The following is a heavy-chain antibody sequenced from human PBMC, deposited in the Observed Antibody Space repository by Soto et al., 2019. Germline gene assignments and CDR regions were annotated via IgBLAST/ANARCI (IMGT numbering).Heavy chain of an antibody. J-gene: IGHJ6*03. CDR1: GGSISSYY. CDR3: ARDRRESSSVAITYYYYMDV. Sequence: SETLSLTCAVSGGSISSYYWTWIRQPPGKGLEWIGYIYYSGSTNYNPSLKSRVTISVDTSKNQFSLKLSSVTAADTAVYYCARDRRESSSVAITYYYYMDVWGKGTTVTVSS. CDR2: IYYSGST. D-gene: IGHD6-6*01. V-gene: IGHV4-59*12.